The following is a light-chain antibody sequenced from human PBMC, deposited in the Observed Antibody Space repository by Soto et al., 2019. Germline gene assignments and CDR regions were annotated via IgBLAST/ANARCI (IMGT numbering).Light chain of an antibody. V-gene: IGKV1D-16*01. Sequence: DVQMTQSPSSLSASVGDRVTITCRASQGINSWLAWYQQKPEKAPKSLIYAASSVQTGVRSRFSGSGSGTDLTLAIRNLKPEDSATYYCQQYNIYPLPFRGEPKLEI. CDR1: QGINSW. CDR2: AAS. J-gene: IGKJ4*01. CDR3: QQYNIYPLP.